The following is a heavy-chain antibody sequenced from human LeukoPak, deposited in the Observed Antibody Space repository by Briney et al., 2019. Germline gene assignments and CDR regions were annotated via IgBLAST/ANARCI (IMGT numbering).Heavy chain of an antibody. D-gene: IGHD3-22*01. Sequence: GGSLRLSCAASGFTFSSYSMNWVRQAPGKGLEWVSSISSSSSYIYYADSVKGRFTISRDNAKNSLYLQMNSLRAEDTAVYYCARDKEVGSDSSGYPYYFDYWGQGTLVTVSS. CDR3: ARDKEVGSDSSGYPYYFDY. CDR1: GFTFSSYS. J-gene: IGHJ4*02. V-gene: IGHV3-21*01. CDR2: ISSSSSYI.